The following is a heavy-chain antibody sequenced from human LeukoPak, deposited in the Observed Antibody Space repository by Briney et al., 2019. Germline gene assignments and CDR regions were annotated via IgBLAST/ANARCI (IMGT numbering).Heavy chain of an antibody. CDR2: ISAYNGNT. D-gene: IGHD6-6*01. Sequence: ASVKVSCKTSGYTFTSYFMHWVRQAPGQGLEWMGWISAYNGNTNYAQKLQGRVTMTTDTSTSTAYMELSRLRSDDTAVYYCARDASLYSSSSDYWGQGTLVTVSS. V-gene: IGHV1-18*04. CDR1: GYTFTSYF. CDR3: ARDASLYSSSSDY. J-gene: IGHJ4*02.